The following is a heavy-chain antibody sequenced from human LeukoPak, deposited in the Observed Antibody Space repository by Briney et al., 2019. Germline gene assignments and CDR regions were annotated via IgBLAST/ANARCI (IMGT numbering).Heavy chain of an antibody. CDR1: GFTFSSYS. J-gene: IGHJ4*02. CDR2: ISRGSNNI. D-gene: IGHD2-15*01. V-gene: IGHV3-48*04. Sequence: GGSLRLSCAASGFTFSSYSMNWVRQAPGKGLEWLSYISRGSNNIYYADSVKGRFTISRDNAKNSLYLQMNSLRAEDTAVYYCARDVVETEDYFDCWGQGTLVTVSS. CDR3: ARDVVETEDYFDC.